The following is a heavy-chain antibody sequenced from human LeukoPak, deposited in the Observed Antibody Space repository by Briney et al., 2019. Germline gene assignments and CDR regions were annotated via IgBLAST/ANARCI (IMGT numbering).Heavy chain of an antibody. D-gene: IGHD3-9*01. CDR1: GFTFSRHG. J-gene: IGHJ5*02. Sequence: GGSLRLSCAASGFTFSRHGVNWVRQAPGKGLEWVSGITPSGSVSYYAESVKGRFTISRDNSKNTVSLHMNSLRAEDTALYYCARDLDWGAFDAWGQGTLVTVSS. V-gene: IGHV3-23*01. CDR2: ITPSGSVS. CDR3: ARDLDWGAFDA.